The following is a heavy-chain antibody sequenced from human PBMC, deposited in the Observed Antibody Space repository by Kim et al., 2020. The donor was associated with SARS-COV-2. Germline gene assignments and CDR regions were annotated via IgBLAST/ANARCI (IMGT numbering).Heavy chain of an antibody. V-gene: IGHV4-59*08. CDR2: IYYSGST. CDR3: ARHKIAYDILTGYQGPNAFDI. Sequence: SETLSLTCTVSGGSISSYYWSWIRQPPGKGLEWIGYIYYSGSTNYNPSLKSRVTISVDTPKNQFSLKLSSVTAADTAVYYCARHKIAYDILTGYQGPNAFDIWGQGTMVTVSS. CDR1: GGSISSYY. D-gene: IGHD3-9*01. J-gene: IGHJ3*02.